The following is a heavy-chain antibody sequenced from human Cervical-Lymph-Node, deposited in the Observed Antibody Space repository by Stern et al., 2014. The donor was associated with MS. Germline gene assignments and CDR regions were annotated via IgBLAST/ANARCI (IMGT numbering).Heavy chain of an antibody. CDR1: GGSISRGEYY. J-gene: IGHJ4*02. Sequence: VQLVESGPGLVKPSQTLSLTCAVSGGSISRGEYYWSWIRQSPGKGLEWIGYIHYSGTTYYNPSLKSRVSMSVDTSKNQFSLKLSSVTAADTAVYYCSRDADAYSLVFGYWGRGTLVTVSS. CDR2: IHYSGTT. D-gene: IGHD5-24*01. CDR3: SRDADAYSLVFGY. V-gene: IGHV4-30-4*01.